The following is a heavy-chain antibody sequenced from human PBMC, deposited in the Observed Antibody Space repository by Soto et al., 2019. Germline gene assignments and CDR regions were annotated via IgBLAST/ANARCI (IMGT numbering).Heavy chain of an antibody. J-gene: IGHJ3*02. CDR2: IYTTGHT. CDR1: GGSISTYY. Sequence: QVQLQESGPGLVRPSETLSLTCSVSGGSISTYYWNWFRQPAGKGLEWIGRIYTTGHTNNNPALKSRLTMSVETSKNQFSRKLGSVTAADTAVYYCARGRAIVPDALHSWGQGTMVSVSS. D-gene: IGHD2-2*01. V-gene: IGHV4-4*07. CDR3: ARGRAIVPDALHS.